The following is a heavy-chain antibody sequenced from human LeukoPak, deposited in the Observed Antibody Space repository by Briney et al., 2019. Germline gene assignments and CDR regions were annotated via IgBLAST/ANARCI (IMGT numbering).Heavy chain of an antibody. J-gene: IGHJ5*02. CDR2: IYYSGST. Sequence: PSETLSLTCTVSGGSISSSSYYWGWIRQPPGKGLEWIGSIYYSGSTYYNPSLKSRVTISVDTSKNQFSLKLSSVTAADTAVYYCARGQDYYDSSGYYNRFDPWGQGTLVTVSS. CDR3: ARGQDYYDSSGYYNRFDP. V-gene: IGHV4-39*01. CDR1: GGSISSSSYY. D-gene: IGHD3-22*01.